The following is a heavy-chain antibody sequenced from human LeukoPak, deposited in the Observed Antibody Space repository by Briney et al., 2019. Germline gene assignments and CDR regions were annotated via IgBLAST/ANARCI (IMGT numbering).Heavy chain of an antibody. CDR1: GFTFSSYA. J-gene: IGHJ5*02. CDR2: ISGSSDRT. D-gene: IGHD1-1*01. Sequence: PGGSLRLSCAASGFTFSSYAMNWVRQAPGEGLEWVSVISGSSDRTYYADSVKGRFTISRDNSKNTLYLQMNSLRAEDTAVYYCAKGDNRNDMRSPWFDPWGQGTLVTVSS. CDR3: AKGDNRNDMRSPWFDP. V-gene: IGHV3-23*01.